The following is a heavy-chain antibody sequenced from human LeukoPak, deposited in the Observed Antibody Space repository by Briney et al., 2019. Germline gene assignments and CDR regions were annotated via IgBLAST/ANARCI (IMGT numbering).Heavy chain of an antibody. Sequence: ASVKVSCKTSGYTFTDYDITWVRQAPGQGLEWMGRVSPYNGNTYYSQRFQDRVIITKDTSTGTAYMDLRDLRTDDTAMYYCARGAPELRYFDWLSTDHAFDIWGQGTMVTVSS. J-gene: IGHJ3*02. CDR3: ARGAPELRYFDWLSTDHAFDI. CDR2: VSPYNGNT. CDR1: GYTFTDYD. V-gene: IGHV1-18*01. D-gene: IGHD3-9*01.